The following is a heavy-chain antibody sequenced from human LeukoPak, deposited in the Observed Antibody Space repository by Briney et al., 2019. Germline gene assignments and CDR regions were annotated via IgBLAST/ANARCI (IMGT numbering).Heavy chain of an antibody. CDR2: INPSDSYT. CDR3: ARRSIYCTNGVCPAGVYFQH. V-gene: IGHV5-10-1*01. D-gene: IGHD2-8*01. CDR1: GYSFTSYW. J-gene: IGHJ1*01. Sequence: GESLKISCKGSGYSFTSYWISWVRQMPGKGLEWMGRINPSDSYTNYSPSFQGHVTISADKSISTAYLQWSSLKASDTAMYYCARRSIYCTNGVCPAGVYFQHWGQGTLVTVSS.